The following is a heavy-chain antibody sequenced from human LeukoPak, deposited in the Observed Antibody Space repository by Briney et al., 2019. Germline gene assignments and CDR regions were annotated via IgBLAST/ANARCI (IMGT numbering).Heavy chain of an antibody. CDR3: ARGKDSSSWYKGNWFDP. Sequence: ASVKVSCKASGYTFTGYYMHWVRQAPGQGLEWMGWINPNSGGTNYAQKFQGRVTMTRDTSISTAYMELSRLRSDDTAVYYCARGKDSSSWYKGNWFDPWGQGTLVTVSS. J-gene: IGHJ5*02. D-gene: IGHD6-13*01. CDR1: GYTFTGYY. V-gene: IGHV1-2*02. CDR2: INPNSGGT.